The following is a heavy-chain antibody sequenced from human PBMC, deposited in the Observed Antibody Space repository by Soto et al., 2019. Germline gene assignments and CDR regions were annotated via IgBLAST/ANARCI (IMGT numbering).Heavy chain of an antibody. V-gene: IGHV4-30-4*01. J-gene: IGHJ2*01. Sequence: QVQLQESGPGLVKPSETLSLTCTVSGGSISGGVHSWSWIRQPPGQGLEWIGHIFDSGNTYYNPSLKSRLTISVDTSKNQFSLRLSSVTAADTAVYYCAREIMPLTNDWYFDLWGRGTLVTVSS. CDR1: GGSISGGVHS. CDR2: IFDSGNT. CDR3: AREIMPLTNDWYFDL. D-gene: IGHD2-8*01.